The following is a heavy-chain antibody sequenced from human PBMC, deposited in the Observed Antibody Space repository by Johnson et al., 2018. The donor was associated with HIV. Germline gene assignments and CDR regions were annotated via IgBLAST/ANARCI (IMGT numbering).Heavy chain of an antibody. CDR3: ARFRSSNWFDAFDI. CDR1: GFTVSSNY. J-gene: IGHJ3*02. CDR2: IYSGGST. V-gene: IGHV3-53*01. Sequence: VQLVESGGGLIQPGGSLSLSCAASGFTVSSNYMSWVRQAPGKGLEWVSVIYSGGSTYYADSVKGRFTISRDNSKNTLYLQMNSLRGEDTAVYYCARFRSSNWFDAFDIWGQGTMVTVSA. D-gene: IGHD6-13*01.